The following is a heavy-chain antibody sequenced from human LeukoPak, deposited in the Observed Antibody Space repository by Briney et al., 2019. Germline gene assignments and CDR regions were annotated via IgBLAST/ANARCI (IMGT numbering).Heavy chain of an antibody. CDR2: ISSSSSTI. CDR3: ARDYYMGIVDQ. V-gene: IGHV3-48*04. J-gene: IGHJ5*02. D-gene: IGHD3-22*01. CDR1: GFTFSSYS. Sequence: GGSLRLSCAASGFTFSSYSMNWVRQAPGKGLEWVSYISSSSSTIYYADSVRGRLTISRDNAKNTLYLQMNSLRVEDTSVYYCARDYYMGIVDQWGQGTRVTVSS.